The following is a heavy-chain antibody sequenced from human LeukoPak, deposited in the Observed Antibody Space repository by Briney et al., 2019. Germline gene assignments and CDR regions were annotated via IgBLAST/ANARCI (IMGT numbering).Heavy chain of an antibody. V-gene: IGHV4-4*07. Sequence: SETLSLTCTVSGGSISSYYWSWIRQPAGKGLEWIGRIYTSGSTNYNSSLKSRVTMSVDTSKNQFSLKLRSVTAADTAVYYCARCESGSSWPWELGNNWGQGTPVTVSS. D-gene: IGHD6-13*01. CDR3: ARCESGSSWPWELGNN. CDR1: GGSISSYY. J-gene: IGHJ4*02. CDR2: IYTSGST.